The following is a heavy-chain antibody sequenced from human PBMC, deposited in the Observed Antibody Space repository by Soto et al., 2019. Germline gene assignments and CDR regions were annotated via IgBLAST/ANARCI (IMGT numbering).Heavy chain of an antibody. CDR3: ASTLYGDNVDY. Sequence: QVQLVQSGAEVKKPGASVKVSCKASGYTFTSYDINWVRQATGQGLEWMGWMNPNSGNTGYAQKCQGRVTMTSTTSISTAYMEMSSLRSEDTAVYYCASTLYGDNVDYWGQGTLVTVSS. CDR1: GYTFTSYD. J-gene: IGHJ4*02. CDR2: MNPNSGNT. V-gene: IGHV1-8*01. D-gene: IGHD4-17*01.